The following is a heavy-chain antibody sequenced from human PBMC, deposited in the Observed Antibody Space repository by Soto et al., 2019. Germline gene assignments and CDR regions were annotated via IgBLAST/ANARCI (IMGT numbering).Heavy chain of an antibody. Sequence: PSETLSLTCTVSGDSISSVYNYWSWIRQPPGGGLEWIGFISYSGTTSYSPSLKSRLAISLDTSKNQFSLSLTSVTAADTAVYYCARGRGYSYGLDPWGQGTLVTVSS. CDR2: ISYSGTT. CDR3: ARGRGYSYGLDP. V-gene: IGHV4-30-4*01. D-gene: IGHD5-12*01. J-gene: IGHJ5*02. CDR1: GDSISSVYNY.